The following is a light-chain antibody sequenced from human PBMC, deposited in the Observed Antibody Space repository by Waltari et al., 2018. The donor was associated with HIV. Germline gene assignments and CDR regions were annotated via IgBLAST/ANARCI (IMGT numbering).Light chain of an antibody. V-gene: IGKV3-15*01. CDR2: DAS. CDR1: PRISNN. Sequence: DIVMTQSPATLSVSPGERATLSCRASPRISNNLAWYQQKPGQAPRLLMYDASTRATGVPARFSGSGSGTEFTLTISSLQSEDCAVYYCQQYINWPPYTFGQGTKLEIK. CDR3: QQYINWPPYT. J-gene: IGKJ2*01.